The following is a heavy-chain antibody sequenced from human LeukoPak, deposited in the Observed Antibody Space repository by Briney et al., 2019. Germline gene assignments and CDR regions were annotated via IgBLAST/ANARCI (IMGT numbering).Heavy chain of an antibody. Sequence: GGSLRLSCTGAGFTFATYTFNRVRQAPGKGLEWVSPISSGSSYIYYADSVKGRFTISRDNAKNSLYLQMNSLRAEDTAVYYCARSCSSASCYAAFDIWGQGTMVTVSS. CDR2: ISSGSSYI. CDR1: GFTFATYT. D-gene: IGHD2-2*01. J-gene: IGHJ3*02. V-gene: IGHV3-21*01. CDR3: ARSCSSASCYAAFDI.